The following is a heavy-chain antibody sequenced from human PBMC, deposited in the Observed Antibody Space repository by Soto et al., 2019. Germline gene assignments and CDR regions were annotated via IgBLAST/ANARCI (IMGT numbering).Heavy chain of an antibody. CDR1: GGTFSSYA. D-gene: IGHD3-16*01. V-gene: IGHV1-69*01. J-gene: IGHJ6*02. CDR3: ARLGTTYYSYGMDV. Sequence: QVQLVQSGAEVKKPGSSVKVSCKASGGTFSSYAISWVRRAPGQGLEWMGGIIPIFGTANYAQKFQGRVTITADESTSTAYMELSSLRSEDTAVYYCARLGTTYYSYGMDVWGQGTTVTVSS. CDR2: IIPIFGTA.